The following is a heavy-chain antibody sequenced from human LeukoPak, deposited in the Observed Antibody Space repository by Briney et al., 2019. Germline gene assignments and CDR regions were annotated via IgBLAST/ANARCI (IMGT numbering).Heavy chain of an antibody. CDR1: GFTFSSYS. J-gene: IGHJ4*02. V-gene: IGHV3-48*01. D-gene: IGHD6-19*01. CDR3: VRRAVSGEEALDFDY. Sequence: GGSLRLSCAASGFTFSSYSMNWVRQAPGKGLEWVSYISSSSSTIYYADSVKGRFTISRDNAKNSLYLQMNSLRAEDTAVYYCVRRAVSGEEALDFDYWGQGTLVTVSS. CDR2: ISSSSSTI.